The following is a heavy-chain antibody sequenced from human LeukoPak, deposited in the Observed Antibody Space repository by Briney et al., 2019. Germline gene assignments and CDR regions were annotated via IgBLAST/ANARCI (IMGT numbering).Heavy chain of an antibody. D-gene: IGHD1-26*01. CDR3: ARGRYSGSYY. CDR1: GGFFSGYY. J-gene: IGHJ4*02. CDR2: IYYSGST. Sequence: PSETLSLTCAVYGGFFSGYYWSWIRQPPGKGLEWIGYIYYSGSTNYNPSLKSRVTISVDTSKNQFSLKLSSVTAADTAVYYCARGRYSGSYYWGQGTLVTVSS. V-gene: IGHV4-59*01.